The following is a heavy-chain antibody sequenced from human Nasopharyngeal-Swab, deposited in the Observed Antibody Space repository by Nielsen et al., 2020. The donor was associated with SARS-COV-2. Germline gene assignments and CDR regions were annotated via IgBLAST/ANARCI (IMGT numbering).Heavy chain of an antibody. CDR2: ISYEGSLK. CDR3: ARRRPILHLGEFSSSFDS. V-gene: IGHV3-30*03. J-gene: IGHJ4*02. D-gene: IGHD3-16*01. CDR1: GFTFNNYG. Sequence: GGSLRLSCAASGFTFNNYGMHWVRQAPGKGLEWVALISYEGSLKYYADSVKGRFTISRDSSKNTVYLQMNGLRPEDTAVYYCARRRPILHLGEFSSSFDSWGQGTLVTVSS.